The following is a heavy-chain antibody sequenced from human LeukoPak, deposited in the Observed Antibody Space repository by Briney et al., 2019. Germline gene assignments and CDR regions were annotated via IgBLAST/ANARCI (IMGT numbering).Heavy chain of an antibody. CDR3: ARELYYYDSSGYYNDY. D-gene: IGHD3-22*01. Sequence: SVKVSCKASGGSFSSYAISWVRRAPGQGLEWMRRIIPIFGTANYAQKFQGRVTITTDESTSTAYMELSSLRSEDTAVYYCARELYYYDSSGYYNDYWGQGTLVSVSS. CDR1: GGSFSSYA. J-gene: IGHJ4*02. V-gene: IGHV1-69*05. CDR2: IIPIFGTA.